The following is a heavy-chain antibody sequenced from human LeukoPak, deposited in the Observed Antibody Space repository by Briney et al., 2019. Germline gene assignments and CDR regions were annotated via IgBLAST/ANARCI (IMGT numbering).Heavy chain of an antibody. CDR2: IYYSGST. J-gene: IGHJ4*02. CDR1: GGSISSSSYY. D-gene: IGHD3-3*01. Sequence: SETLSLTCTVSGGSISSSSYYWGWIRQPPGRGLEWIGNIYYSGSTYYNPSLKSRVTISVDTSKNQFSLKLSSVTAADTAVYYCASGHITIFGAPKSVDYWGQGTLVTVSS. CDR3: ASGHITIFGAPKSVDY. V-gene: IGHV4-39*01.